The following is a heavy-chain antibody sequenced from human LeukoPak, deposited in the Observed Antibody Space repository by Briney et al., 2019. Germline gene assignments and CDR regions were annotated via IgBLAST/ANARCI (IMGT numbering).Heavy chain of an antibody. CDR2: ISGSGRDI. Sequence: GGSLRLSCVASGFTFSDSYMSWVRQTPERGLECISYISGSGRDIKYADSVKGRFTISRDNAKNALYLQMNSLRAEDTAVYYCAKTARAYEYWGQGTQVTVSS. J-gene: IGHJ4*02. V-gene: IGHV3-11*01. CDR3: AKTARAYEY. CDR1: GFTFSDSY. D-gene: IGHD2-21*01.